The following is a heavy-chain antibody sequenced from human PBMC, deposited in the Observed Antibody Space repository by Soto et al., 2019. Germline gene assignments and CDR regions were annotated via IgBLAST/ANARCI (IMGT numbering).Heavy chain of an antibody. V-gene: IGHV3-30*18. CDR1: GFTFSSYG. Sequence: GGSLRLSCAASGFTFSSYGMHWVRQAPGKGLEWVAVISYDGSNKYYADSVKGRFTISRDNSKNTLYLQMNSLRAEDTAVYYCAKDLVLMVYAIYYYYGMDVWGQGTTVTVSS. J-gene: IGHJ6*02. D-gene: IGHD2-8*01. CDR2: ISYDGSNK. CDR3: AKDLVLMVYAIYYYYGMDV.